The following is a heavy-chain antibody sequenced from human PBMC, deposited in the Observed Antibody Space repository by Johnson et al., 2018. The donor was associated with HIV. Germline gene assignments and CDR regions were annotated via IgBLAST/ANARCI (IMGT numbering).Heavy chain of an antibody. CDR2: IYSGCST. V-gene: IGHV3-66*01. D-gene: IGHD6-13*01. CDR1: GFIVSSNY. CDR3: AKDRVAAAGTGAFDI. Sequence: VQLVESGGGLVQPGGSLRLSCAASGFIVSSNYMSWVRPAPGKGLEWVSVIYSGCSTYYADSVKGRFTISRDNSKNTLYLQMNSLRAEDTAVYYCAKDRVAAAGTGAFDIWGQGTMVTVSS. J-gene: IGHJ3*02.